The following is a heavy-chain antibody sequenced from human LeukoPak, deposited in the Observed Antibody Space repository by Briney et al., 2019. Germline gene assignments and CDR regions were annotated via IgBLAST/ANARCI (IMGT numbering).Heavy chain of an antibody. CDR3: AKDQDGSTYYYDSSGSLRPQLDY. J-gene: IGHJ4*02. CDR1: GFSVSNNY. CDR2: IYGDGRT. V-gene: IGHV3-53*01. D-gene: IGHD3-22*01. Sequence: GGSLRLSCVVSGFSVSNNYIIWVRQAPGNGLERVSVIYGDGRTSHSASVRGRFTISRDNSKNTLYLQMNSLRAEDTAVYYCAKDQDGSTYYYDSSGSLRPQLDYWGQGTLVTVSS.